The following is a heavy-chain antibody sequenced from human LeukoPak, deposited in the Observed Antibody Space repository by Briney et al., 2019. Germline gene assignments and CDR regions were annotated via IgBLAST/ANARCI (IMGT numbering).Heavy chain of an antibody. CDR1: GFTFSSYA. Sequence: PGRSLRLSCAASGFTFSSYAMHWVRQAPGKGLEWVAVVSNDGINKYYGDSVKGRFTISRDNSRNALYLHMESLRAEDTAVYYCARDFWSRTTSSSYFDYWGQGTLVTVSS. J-gene: IGHJ4*02. CDR3: ARDFWSRTTSSSYFDY. V-gene: IGHV3-30-3*01. D-gene: IGHD2-2*01. CDR2: VSNDGINK.